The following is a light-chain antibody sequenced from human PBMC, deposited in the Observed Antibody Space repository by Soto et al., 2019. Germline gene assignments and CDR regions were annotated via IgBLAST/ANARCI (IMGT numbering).Light chain of an antibody. Sequence: QSVLTQPPSASGTPGQRVTISCSGSTSNIGNNYVYWYQQFPGTAPKVLIYRDRQRPSGVPDRFSGSKSGTSASLAISGLRSEDEADYYCAAWDDSLSGHWVFGGGTQLTVL. J-gene: IGLJ3*02. CDR2: RDR. CDR3: AAWDDSLSGHWV. V-gene: IGLV1-47*01. CDR1: TSNIGNNY.